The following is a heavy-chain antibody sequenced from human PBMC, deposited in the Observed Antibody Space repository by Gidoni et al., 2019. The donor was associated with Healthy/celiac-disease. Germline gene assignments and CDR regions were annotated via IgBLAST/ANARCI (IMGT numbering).Heavy chain of an antibody. Sequence: QVQLQESGPGLVKPSQTLSLTCAVSGGSISSGGYSWSWIRQPPGKGLEWIGYIYYSGSTYYHPSLKSRVTISVDTSKNQFSLKLSSVTAADTAVYYCARAPATTVTPTNWFDPWGQGTLVTVSS. D-gene: IGHD4-17*01. J-gene: IGHJ5*02. CDR1: GGSISSGGYS. CDR2: IYYSGST. CDR3: ARAPATTVTPTNWFDP. V-gene: IGHV4-30-4*07.